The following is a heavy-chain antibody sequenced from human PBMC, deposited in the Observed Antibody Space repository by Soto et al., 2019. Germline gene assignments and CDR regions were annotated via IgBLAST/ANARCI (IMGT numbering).Heavy chain of an antibody. CDR1: GGTFSSYA. CDR2: IIPIFGTA. Sequence: QVQLVQSGAEVKKPGSSVKVSCKASGGTFSSYAISWVRQAPGQGLEWMGGIIPIFGTANYAQKFQGRVTNTADESTSTAYMELSSLRSEDTAVYYCARARGIRRGWYDYYYYYGMDVWGQGTTVTVSS. V-gene: IGHV1-69*01. D-gene: IGHD6-19*01. CDR3: ARARGIRRGWYDYYYYYGMDV. J-gene: IGHJ6*02.